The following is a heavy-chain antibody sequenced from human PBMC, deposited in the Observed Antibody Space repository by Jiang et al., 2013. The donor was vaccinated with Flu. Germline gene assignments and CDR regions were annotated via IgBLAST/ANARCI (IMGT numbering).Heavy chain of an antibody. CDR2: IYHSGST. V-gene: IGHV4-30-2*01. J-gene: IGHJ6*02. Sequence: GPGLVKPSQTLSLTCAVSGGSISSGGYSWSWIRQPPGKGLEWIGYIYHSGSTYYNPSLKSRVTISVDRSKNQFSLKLSSVTAADTAVYYCARGVITMMGSYYYYYGMDVWG. CDR1: GGSISSGGYS. CDR3: ARGVITMMGSYYYYYGMDV. D-gene: IGHD3-22*01.